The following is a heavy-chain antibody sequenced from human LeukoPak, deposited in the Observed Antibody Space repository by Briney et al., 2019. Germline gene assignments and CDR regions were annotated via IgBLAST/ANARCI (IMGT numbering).Heavy chain of an antibody. D-gene: IGHD6-13*01. V-gene: IGHV3-73*01. CDR3: SRVDGDAAGLTAY. Sequence: GGSLKLSCAASGFTFSGSAMHWVRQASGKGLEWVGRIRSKANTYATAYAASVTGRFTISRDDSKNTAYLQMNSLKSEDTAVYYCSRVDGDAAGLTAYWGQGILVTVSS. J-gene: IGHJ4*02. CDR1: GFTFSGSA. CDR2: IRSKANTYAT.